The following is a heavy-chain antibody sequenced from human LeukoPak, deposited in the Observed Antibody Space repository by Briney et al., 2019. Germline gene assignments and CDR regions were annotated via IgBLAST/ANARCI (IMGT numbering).Heavy chain of an antibody. D-gene: IGHD6-19*01. Sequence: GGSLRLSCAASGFTVSSNEMSWVRQAPGKGLEWVSSISGGSTYYADSRKGRFTISRDNSKNTLYLQMNSLRAEDTAVYYCAKEILVAGTYYFDYWGQGTLVTVSS. CDR1: GFTVSSNE. J-gene: IGHJ4*02. CDR2: ISGGST. CDR3: AKEILVAGTYYFDY. V-gene: IGHV3-38-3*01.